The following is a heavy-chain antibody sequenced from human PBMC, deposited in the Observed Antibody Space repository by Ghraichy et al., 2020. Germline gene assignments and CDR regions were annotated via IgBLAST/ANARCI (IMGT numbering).Heavy chain of an antibody. D-gene: IGHD2-15*01. CDR3: ARLPGIVVIPGDLEDNWVDP. J-gene: IGHJ5*02. CDR2: IFYTGNT. V-gene: IGHV4-39*01. CDR1: GGSISSSNFY. Sequence: SQTLSLTCTVSGGSISSSNFYWGWIRQPPGKGLEWIGNIFYTGNTYYNPSLRSRVTMSVDTSRNQFSLRLTSVTAADTAMYYCARLPGIVVIPGDLEDNWVDPWGQGTLVTDSS.